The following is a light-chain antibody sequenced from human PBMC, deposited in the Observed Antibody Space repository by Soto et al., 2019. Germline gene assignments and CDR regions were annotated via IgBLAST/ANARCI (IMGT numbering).Light chain of an antibody. CDR2: DVS. V-gene: IGLV2-14*03. Sequence: QSALTQPASVSGSPGQSITISCTGTSSDVGAHNFVSWFQQLPGKAPKIMISDVSNRPSGVSNRFSGSKSGNTASLTISGLQAEDEADYYCSSYTTSSSLVFGGGTKVTVL. CDR1: SSDVGAHNF. J-gene: IGLJ2*01. CDR3: SSYTTSSSLV.